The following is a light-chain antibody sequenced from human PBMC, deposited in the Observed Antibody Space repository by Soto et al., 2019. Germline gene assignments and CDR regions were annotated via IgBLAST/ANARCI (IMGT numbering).Light chain of an antibody. CDR2: EVS. CDR1: SSDVGGYNY. CDR3: SSYAGSNNNYA. V-gene: IGLV2-8*01. Sequence: QSVLTQPPSASGSPGQSVTISCTGTSSDVGGYNYVSWYQHHPGKAPKLMIYEVSKRPSGVPDRFSGSKSGNTASLTVSGLQAEDEADYYCSSYAGSNNNYAFGTGTKVTVL. J-gene: IGLJ1*01.